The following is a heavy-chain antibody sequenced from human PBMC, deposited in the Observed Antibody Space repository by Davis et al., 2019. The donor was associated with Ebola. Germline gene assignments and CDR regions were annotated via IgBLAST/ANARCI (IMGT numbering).Heavy chain of an antibody. J-gene: IGHJ4*02. D-gene: IGHD6-19*01. CDR2: IWYDGSYK. CDR1: GFSFSTYG. V-gene: IGHV3-33*01. CDR3: ARERDGSGWGRFDH. Sequence: PGGSLRLSCAASGFSFSTYGMHWVRQAPGKGLEWVAIIWYDGSYKYYADPVKGRFTISRENSKNTMYLQMNSLRAEDTGFYYCARERDGSGWGRFDHWGQGTLVTVSS.